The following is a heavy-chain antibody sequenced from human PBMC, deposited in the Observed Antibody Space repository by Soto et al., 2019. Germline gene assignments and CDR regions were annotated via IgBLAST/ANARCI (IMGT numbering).Heavy chain of an antibody. CDR1: GDSVSSGEYY. CDR3: ARDGYYGSGSYRSYYYGMDV. D-gene: IGHD3-10*01. CDR2: IYYSGST. V-gene: IGHV4-30-4*01. J-gene: IGHJ6*02. Sequence: TLSLTCPVSGDSVSSGEYYWSWIRQPPGKGLEWIGYIYYSGSTYYNPSLKSRVTISVDTSKNQFSLKLSSVTAADTAVYYCARDGYYGSGSYRSYYYGMDVWGQGTTVNVSS.